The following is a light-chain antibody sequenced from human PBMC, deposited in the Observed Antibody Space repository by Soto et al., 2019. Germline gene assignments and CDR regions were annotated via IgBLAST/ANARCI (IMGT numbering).Light chain of an antibody. J-gene: IGLJ1*01. CDR2: EVS. Sequence: QSVLPQPASVSGSPGQSITISCTGTSSDFGGYNYVSWYQQHPGKAPKLMIYEVSNRPSGVSNRFSGSKSGNTASLTISGLQAEDEADYYCSSYTSSSTLSYVFGTGTKLTVL. CDR3: SSYTSSSTLSYV. V-gene: IGLV2-14*01. CDR1: SSDFGGYNY.